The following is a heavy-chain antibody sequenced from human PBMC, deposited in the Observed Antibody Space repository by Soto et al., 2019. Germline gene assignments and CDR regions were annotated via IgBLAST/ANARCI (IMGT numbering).Heavy chain of an antibody. CDR2: ISSRSRYI. Sequence: GGSLRLSCAASGFTFSDYSMNWVRQAPGKGLEWVSSISSRSRYIYYADSVRGRFTISRDTAKNSLSLQMNSLRAEDTAMYYCARDPGGLAPSGEYFHHWGQGTLVTVSS. D-gene: IGHD6-13*01. J-gene: IGHJ1*01. CDR1: GFTFSDYS. CDR3: ARDPGGLAPSGEYFHH. V-gene: IGHV3-21*01.